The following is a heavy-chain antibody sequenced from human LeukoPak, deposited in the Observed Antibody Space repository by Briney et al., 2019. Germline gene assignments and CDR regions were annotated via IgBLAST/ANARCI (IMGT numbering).Heavy chain of an antibody. CDR1: GFTFGSYG. Sequence: GESLRLSCAASGFTFGSYGMHWVRQAPGKGLEWVAVIWYDGSNKYYADSVKGRFTISRDNSKNTLYLRMNSLRAEDTAVYYCARSQQLGAFDIWGQGTMVTVSS. V-gene: IGHV3-33*01. D-gene: IGHD6-13*01. J-gene: IGHJ3*02. CDR3: ARSQQLGAFDI. CDR2: IWYDGSNK.